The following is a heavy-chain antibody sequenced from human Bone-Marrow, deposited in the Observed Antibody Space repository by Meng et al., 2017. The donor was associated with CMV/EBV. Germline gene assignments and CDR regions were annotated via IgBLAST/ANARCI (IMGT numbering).Heavy chain of an antibody. V-gene: IGHV1-2*02. CDR1: GYTFTGYY. J-gene: IGHJ6*02. CDR3: ARSPPYYDYVWGSYRSGYYYGMDV. Sequence: ASVKVSCKASGYTFTGYYMHWVRQDPGQGLEWMGWINPSSGGTNYAQKFQGRVNMTRDTSISTAYMELSRLRSDDTAVYYCARSPPYYDYVWGSYRSGYYYGMDVWGQGTTVTVSS. D-gene: IGHD3-16*02. CDR2: INPSSGGT.